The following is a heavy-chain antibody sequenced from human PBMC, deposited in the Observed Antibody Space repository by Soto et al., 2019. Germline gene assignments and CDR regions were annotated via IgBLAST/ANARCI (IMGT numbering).Heavy chain of an antibody. Sequence: QVQLQESGPGLVKPSQTLSLTCTVSGDSMTTVGYYWTWIRQHPGQGLEWIGFISYSGSTYYSSSLKGRVARSADTSKNQFSMKLNTVTAADTAVYYCTRGDYWGQGTLGTVSS. J-gene: IGHJ4*02. CDR2: ISYSGST. V-gene: IGHV4-31*03. CDR3: TRGDY. CDR1: GDSMTTVGYY.